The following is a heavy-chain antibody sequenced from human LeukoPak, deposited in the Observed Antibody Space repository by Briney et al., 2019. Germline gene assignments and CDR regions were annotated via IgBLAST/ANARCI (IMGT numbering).Heavy chain of an antibody. J-gene: IGHJ6*03. V-gene: IGHV4-61*02. CDR1: GGSISSGSYY. CDR3: ARDSYSSGWTYYYMDV. D-gene: IGHD6-19*01. Sequence: SETLSLTCTVSGGSISSGSYYWSWIRQPAGKGLEWIGRIYTSGSTNYNPSLKSRVTISVDTSKNQFSLKLSSVTAADTAVYYCARDSYSSGWTYYYMDVWGKGTTVTISS. CDR2: IYTSGST.